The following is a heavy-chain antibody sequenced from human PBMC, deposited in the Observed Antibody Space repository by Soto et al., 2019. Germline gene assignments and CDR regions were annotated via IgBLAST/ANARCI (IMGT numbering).Heavy chain of an antibody. Sequence: SETLSLTCTVSGGSISSGGYYWSWIRQHPGKGLEWIGYIYYSGSTYYNPSLKSRVTISVDTSKNQFSLKLSSVTAADTAVYYCARAAAGTAWFDPWGQGTLATVSS. CDR3: ARAAAGTAWFDP. CDR1: GGSISSGGYY. V-gene: IGHV4-31*03. J-gene: IGHJ5*02. CDR2: IYYSGST. D-gene: IGHD6-13*01.